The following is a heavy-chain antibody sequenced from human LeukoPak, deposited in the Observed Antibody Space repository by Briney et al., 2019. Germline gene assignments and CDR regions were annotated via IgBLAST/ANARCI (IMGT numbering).Heavy chain of an antibody. D-gene: IGHD6-6*01. CDR2: INPNSGGT. CDR1: GYTFTGYY. J-gene: IGHJ4*02. Sequence: ASVKVSCKASGYTFTGYYMHWVRQAPGQGLEWMGWINPNSGGTNYAQKFQGRVTMTRDTSISTAYMEQSRLRSDDTAVYYCARSYSSSSRGVDYWGQGTLVTVSS. V-gene: IGHV1-2*02. CDR3: ARSYSSSSRGVDY.